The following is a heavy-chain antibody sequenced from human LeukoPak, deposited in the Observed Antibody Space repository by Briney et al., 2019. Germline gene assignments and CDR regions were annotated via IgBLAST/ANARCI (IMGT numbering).Heavy chain of an antibody. D-gene: IGHD5/OR15-5a*01. CDR3: VRHDGRGGSTMGALDS. CDR1: ACSVSSSSHH. CDR2: IYSGRTT. Sequence: SETLSLTCTVSACSVSSSSHHWGWIRQSPGKGLEWIGSIYSGRTTYYNPSLNNRVTISVVTSKNQFSLQLNSVTAADTSVYYCVRHDGRGGSTMGALDSWGQGSLVTVSS. J-gene: IGHJ4*02. V-gene: IGHV4-39*01.